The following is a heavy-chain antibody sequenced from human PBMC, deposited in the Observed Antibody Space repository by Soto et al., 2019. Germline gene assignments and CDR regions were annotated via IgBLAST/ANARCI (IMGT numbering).Heavy chain of an antibody. V-gene: IGHV1-2*04. CDR1: GYTFTDSS. J-gene: IGHJ5*02. Sequence: QVQLIQSGAEVKKPGASVKVSCKASGYTFTDSSIHWVRQAPGQGLEWVGWINPHTGDTKYAQKSQGSVTMTMDTSISTAYLDLPHLRSDDTAVYYCARDVGMTSLNTFWFDPWGQGTLVTVSS. CDR2: INPHTGDT. D-gene: IGHD2-21*02. CDR3: ARDVGMTSLNTFWFDP.